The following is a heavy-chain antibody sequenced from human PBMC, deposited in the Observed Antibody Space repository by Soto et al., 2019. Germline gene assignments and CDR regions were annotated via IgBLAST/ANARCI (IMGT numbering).Heavy chain of an antibody. CDR3: ASVPDR. D-gene: IGHD2-2*01. Sequence: QLQLQESGSGLVKPSQTLSLTCAVSGGSISSGGYSWRWIRQPPGKALEWIRYIYHSGSTYYDPSLKSGVTSSGDRSQNQFALKLSSVTAAVTAVYYCASVPDRWGQGTLVTVSS. CDR1: GGSISSGGYS. V-gene: IGHV4-30-2*01. CDR2: IYHSGST. J-gene: IGHJ5*02.